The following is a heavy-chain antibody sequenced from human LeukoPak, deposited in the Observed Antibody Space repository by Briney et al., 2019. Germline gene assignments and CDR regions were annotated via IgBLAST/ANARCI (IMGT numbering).Heavy chain of an antibody. Sequence: GGSLRLSCAASGFTFSSYAMSWVRQAPGKGLEWVSAISGSGGSTYYADSVKGRFTISRDNSKNTLYLQMNSLRAEDTAVYYCAKDQESNYDDYASSWFDPWGQGTLVTVSS. CDR3: AKDQESNYDDYASSWFDP. CDR1: GFTFSSYA. D-gene: IGHD4-17*01. J-gene: IGHJ5*02. V-gene: IGHV3-23*01. CDR2: ISGSGGST.